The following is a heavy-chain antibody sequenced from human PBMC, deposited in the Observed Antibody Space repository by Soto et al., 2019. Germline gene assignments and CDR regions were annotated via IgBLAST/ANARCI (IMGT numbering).Heavy chain of an antibody. CDR3: ARELEGGVFDI. CDR2: LSYTGST. J-gene: IGHJ3*02. V-gene: IGHV4-30-4*01. CDR1: GGPVRDAFSY. Sequence: QVHLQESGPQLVKPSQPLSLTCTVSGGPVRDAFSYWNWIRQPPGKGPEWMGYLSYTGSTSYNPSLRNRATISVDASSNLLSLRLSSVTAADTAVYYCARELEGGVFDIWGRGTLVTVSS. D-gene: IGHD2-8*02.